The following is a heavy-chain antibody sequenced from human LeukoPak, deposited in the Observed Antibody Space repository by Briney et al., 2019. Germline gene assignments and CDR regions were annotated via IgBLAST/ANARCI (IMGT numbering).Heavy chain of an antibody. V-gene: IGHV4-4*09. CDR1: GDSVNNYY. J-gene: IGHJ4*02. D-gene: IGHD2-8*02. CDR2: IYIRGGT. CDR3: ARPHTTGLTDI. Sequence: SETLSLTCAVSGDSVNNYYWTWIRQPPGKGLEWIGYIYIRGGTNYNPSLRSRVTISLDTSKNQFSLKLTSVTAADTAVHYCARPHTTGLTDIWGQGTLVTVSS.